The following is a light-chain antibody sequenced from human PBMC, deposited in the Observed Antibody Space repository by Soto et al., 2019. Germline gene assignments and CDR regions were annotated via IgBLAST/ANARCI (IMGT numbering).Light chain of an antibody. Sequence: EIVVTQSPATLSLSPGDRATLSCRTSQNVNYYLAWYQQKPGQAPRLLIYDTSNRASGIPARFTGSGSGTDLTLTISSLEPEYFAVYYCHQRGDWPTFGGGTKVEIK. CDR1: QNVNYY. CDR3: HQRGDWPT. V-gene: IGKV3-11*01. CDR2: DTS. J-gene: IGKJ4*01.